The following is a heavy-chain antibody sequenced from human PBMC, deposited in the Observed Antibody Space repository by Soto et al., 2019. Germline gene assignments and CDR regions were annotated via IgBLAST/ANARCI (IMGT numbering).Heavy chain of an antibody. CDR2: INWNGGST. J-gene: IGHJ3*02. Sequence: GGSLRLSCAASGFTFDDYGMSCVRQAPGRGLEWVSGINWNGGSTGYADSVKGRFTISRDNAKNSLYLQMNSLRAEDTALYYCARGHGTYYYDSSGYPDAFDIWGQGTMVTVSS. D-gene: IGHD3-22*01. CDR3: ARGHGTYYYDSSGYPDAFDI. CDR1: GFTFDDYG. V-gene: IGHV3-20*04.